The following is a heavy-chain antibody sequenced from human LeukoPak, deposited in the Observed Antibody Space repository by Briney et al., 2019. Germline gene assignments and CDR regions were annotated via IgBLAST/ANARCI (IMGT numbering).Heavy chain of an antibody. D-gene: IGHD3-3*01. Sequence: GGSLRLSCAASGFTFSSYAMSWVRQAPGKGLEWVSVISGSGGSTYYADSVKGRFTISRDNFKNTLYPQMNSLRAEDTAVYYCARCSEFLRFGPWGQGTLVTVSS. CDR2: ISGSGGST. CDR3: ARCSEFLRFGP. V-gene: IGHV3-23*01. CDR1: GFTFSSYA. J-gene: IGHJ5*02.